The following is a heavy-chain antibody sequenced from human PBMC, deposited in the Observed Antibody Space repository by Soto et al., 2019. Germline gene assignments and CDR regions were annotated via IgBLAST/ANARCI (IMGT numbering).Heavy chain of an antibody. D-gene: IGHD6-19*01. J-gene: IGHJ4*02. Sequence: PGESLKISCAASGFTFSSYGMHWVRQAPGKGLEWVAVISGSGGNKYYADSVKGRFTISRDNSKNTLYLQMNSLRAEDTAVYYCAKGEQWLVLSPLPYWGQGTLVTVSS. CDR1: GFTFSSYG. CDR3: AKGEQWLVLSPLPY. V-gene: IGHV3-23*01. CDR2: ISGSGGNK.